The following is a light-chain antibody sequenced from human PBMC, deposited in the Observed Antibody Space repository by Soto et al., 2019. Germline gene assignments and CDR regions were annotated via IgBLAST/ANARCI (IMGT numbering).Light chain of an antibody. V-gene: IGLV2-23*01. J-gene: IGLJ2*01. CDR2: EAS. CDR1: SSDVGSYNL. Sequence: QSALTQPASVSGSPGQSITISCTGTSSDVGSYNLVSWYKQHPGKAPKLMIYEASKRPSGVSNRFSGSKSGNTASLTISGLQAEDEADYYCCSYAGSSTYVVFGGGTKVTVL. CDR3: CSYAGSSTYVV.